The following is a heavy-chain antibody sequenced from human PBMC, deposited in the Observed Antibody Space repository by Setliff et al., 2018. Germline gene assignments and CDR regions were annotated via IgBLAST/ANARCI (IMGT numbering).Heavy chain of an antibody. V-gene: IGHV1-69*13. Sequence: SVKVSCKASGGTFSNYAISWVRQAPGQGLEWMGGIIPIFGTANYAQKFQGRVTITADESTSTAYMELSSLRSEDTAVYYCARDNWIFGVELPHYYYMDVWGKGTTVTVSS. CDR2: IIPIFGTA. CDR1: GGTFSNYA. D-gene: IGHD3-3*01. CDR3: ARDNWIFGVELPHYYYMDV. J-gene: IGHJ6*03.